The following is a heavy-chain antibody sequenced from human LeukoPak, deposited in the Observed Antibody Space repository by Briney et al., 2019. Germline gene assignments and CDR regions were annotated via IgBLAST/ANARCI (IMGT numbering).Heavy chain of an antibody. V-gene: IGHV3-23*01. CDR2: ISGSGGST. Sequence: GGSLRLSCAASGFTFSSYAMSWVRRAPGKGLEWVSAISGSGGSTYYADSVRGRFTISRDNSKNTLYLQMNSLRAEDTAVYYCAKDRSSWLTYYYYYGMDVWGQGTTVTVSS. J-gene: IGHJ6*02. D-gene: IGHD6-13*01. CDR3: AKDRSSWLTYYYYYGMDV. CDR1: GFTFSSYA.